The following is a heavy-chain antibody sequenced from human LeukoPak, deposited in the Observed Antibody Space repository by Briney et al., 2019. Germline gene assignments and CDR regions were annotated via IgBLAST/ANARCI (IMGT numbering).Heavy chain of an antibody. CDR3: ARVTACNWPPAKTDAFDI. J-gene: IGHJ3*02. CDR1: GYTFTGYY. V-gene: IGHV1-2*02. Sequence: ASVKVSCEASGYTFTGYYMHWVRQAPGQGLEWMGWINPNSGGTNYAQKFQGRVTMTRDTSISTAYMELSRLRSDDTAVYYCARVTACNWPPAKTDAFDIWGQGTMVTVSS. D-gene: IGHD1-20*01. CDR2: INPNSGGT.